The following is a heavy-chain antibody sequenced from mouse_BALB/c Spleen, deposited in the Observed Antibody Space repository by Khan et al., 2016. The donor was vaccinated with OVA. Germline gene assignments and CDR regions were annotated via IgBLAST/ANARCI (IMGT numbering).Heavy chain of an antibody. CDR2: ISRGRHYT. J-gene: IGHJ4*01. CDR1: GFTFSSYA. V-gene: IGHV5-9-3*01. CDR3: ARSLVYYYAMDY. Sequence: EVELVESGGGVVKPGGSLKLSCSASGFTFSSYAMSWVRQTPEKRLEWIATISRGRHYTFYPASVKGRFTISRDSAKNTLYLQMIRLRSEDTAMYYCARSLVYYYAMDYWGQGTSVTVSS. D-gene: IGHD1-1*02.